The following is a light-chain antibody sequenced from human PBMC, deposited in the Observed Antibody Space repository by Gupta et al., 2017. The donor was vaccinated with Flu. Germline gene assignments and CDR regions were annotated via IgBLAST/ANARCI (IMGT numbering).Light chain of an antibody. CDR3: QPRGT. J-gene: IGKJ4*01. CDR2: EAS. Sequence: EIVLTQSPATLSLSPGERATLSCRASQSVSSYLAWYQQKPGQATRLLIYEASNRATGIPARFSGSGSGTDFTRPNSSVEPEDFGEYDGQPRGTFGGGTKVEIK. V-gene: IGKV3-11*01. CDR1: QSVSSY.